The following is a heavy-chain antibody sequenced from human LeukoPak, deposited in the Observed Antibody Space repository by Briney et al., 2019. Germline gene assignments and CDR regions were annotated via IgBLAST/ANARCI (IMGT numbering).Heavy chain of an antibody. CDR1: GVSISTYY. V-gene: IGHV4-59*12. J-gene: IGHJ4*02. CDR2: IHVTGGT. Sequence: SETLSLTCSVSGVSISTYYWSWIRQSPGKGLEWIGYIHVTGGTNYNPSLESRVTTAVDTSKNQFSLKLSSVTAADTAVYYCARMKIHYYDYWGQGTLVTVSS. CDR3: ARMKIHYYDY. D-gene: IGHD2-8*01.